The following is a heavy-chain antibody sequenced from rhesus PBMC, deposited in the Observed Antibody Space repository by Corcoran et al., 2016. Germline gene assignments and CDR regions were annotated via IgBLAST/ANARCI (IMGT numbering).Heavy chain of an antibody. J-gene: IGHJ3*01. D-gene: IGHD7-45*01. V-gene: IGHV4-169*01. CDR3: ARANFGAFDF. CDR2: IYGRGSST. Sequence: QLQLQESGPGLVKPSETLSVTCAVSGGSISSSYWSWIRQAPGKGLEWIGYIYGRGSSTNYNPSLKSRVTLSVDTSKNQLSLKLSSVTTADTAVYYCARANFGAFDFWGQGLRVTVSS. CDR1: GGSISSSY.